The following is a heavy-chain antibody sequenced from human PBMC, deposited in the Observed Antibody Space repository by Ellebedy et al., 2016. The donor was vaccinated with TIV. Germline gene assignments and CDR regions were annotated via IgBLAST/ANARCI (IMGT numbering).Heavy chain of an antibody. V-gene: IGHV4-39*07. Sequence: MPSETLSLTCTVSGASISSNIYYWGWIRQPPGKGLEWIGRLYYGGTTYYNASLKSRATISADTSKNHFSLNLTSVTAADTAVYFCVGGPWAVDFWGQGTLVTVSS. D-gene: IGHD1-26*01. CDR1: GASISSNIYY. J-gene: IGHJ4*02. CDR3: VGGPWAVDF. CDR2: LYYGGTT.